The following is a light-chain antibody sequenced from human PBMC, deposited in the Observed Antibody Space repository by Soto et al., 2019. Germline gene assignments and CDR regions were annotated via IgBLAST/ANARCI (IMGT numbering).Light chain of an antibody. CDR2: KAS. CDR3: QQLALYPST. CDR1: QSISSW. J-gene: IGKJ4*01. V-gene: IGKV1-5*03. Sequence: QSPSTLSASVRETVTMTCRASQSISSWLAWYQQKPGKAPKLLIYKASSLESGVPSRFSGSGSGTEFTLTLSSLQPEDFATYYCQQLALYPSTFGGGTKVDI.